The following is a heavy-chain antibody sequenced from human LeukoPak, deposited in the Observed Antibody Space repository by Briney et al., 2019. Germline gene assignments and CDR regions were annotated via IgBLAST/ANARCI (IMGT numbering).Heavy chain of an antibody. D-gene: IGHD6-19*01. CDR1: GGSISSGGYY. Sequence: TSQTLSLTCTVSGGSISSGGYYWSWIRQPPGKGLEWIGYIYHSGSTYYNPSLKSRVTISVDRSKNQFSLKLSSVTAADTAVYYCARDLGIAVAGRGFDYWGQGTLATVSS. CDR2: IYHSGST. J-gene: IGHJ4*02. V-gene: IGHV4-30-2*01. CDR3: ARDLGIAVAGRGFDY.